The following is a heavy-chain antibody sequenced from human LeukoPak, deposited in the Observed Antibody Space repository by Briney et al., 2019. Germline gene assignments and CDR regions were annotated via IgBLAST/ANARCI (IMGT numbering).Heavy chain of an antibody. D-gene: IGHD3-10*01. V-gene: IGHV3-30*04. CDR1: GFTFSSYA. CDR2: ISYDGSNK. Sequence: GGSLRLSCAASGFTFSSYAMHWVRQAPAKGLEWVPVISYDGSNKYYADSVKGRFTISRDNSKNTLYLQMNSLRAEDTSVYYCARFRIRGSSSDYWGQGTLVTVSS. CDR3: ARFRIRGSSSDY. J-gene: IGHJ4*02.